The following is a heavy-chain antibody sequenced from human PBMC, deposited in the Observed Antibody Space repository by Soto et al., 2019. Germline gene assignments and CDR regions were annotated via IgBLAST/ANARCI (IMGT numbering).Heavy chain of an antibody. CDR2: ISYDGSNK. CDR3: AKDPASVVPAAINYYYYYMDV. J-gene: IGHJ6*03. D-gene: IGHD2-2*02. V-gene: IGHV3-30*18. Sequence: QVQLVESGGGVVQPGRSLRLSCAASGFTFSSYGMHWVRQAPGKGLEWVAVISYDGSNKYYADSVKGRFTISRDNSKNTLYLQMNSLRAEDTAVYYCAKDPASVVPAAINYYYYYMDVWGKGTTVTVSS. CDR1: GFTFSSYG.